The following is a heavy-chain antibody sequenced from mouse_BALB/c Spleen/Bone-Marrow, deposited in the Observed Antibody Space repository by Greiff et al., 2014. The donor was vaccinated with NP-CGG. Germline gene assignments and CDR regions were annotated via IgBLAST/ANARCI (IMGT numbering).Heavy chain of an antibody. CDR1: GYAFINNW. CDR2: IYPGDGDT. Sequence: QVQLQQPGAEMVRPGSSVKISCKASGYAFINNWMNWMKQRPGQGLEWIGQIYPGDGDTNYNGKFKGKATLTADKSSSIAYMQLSSLTSEDSAVYFCHYFGSDYYVMDYWGQGTSVTVSS. V-gene: IGHV1-80*01. CDR3: HYFGSDYYVMDY. J-gene: IGHJ4*01. D-gene: IGHD1-1*01.